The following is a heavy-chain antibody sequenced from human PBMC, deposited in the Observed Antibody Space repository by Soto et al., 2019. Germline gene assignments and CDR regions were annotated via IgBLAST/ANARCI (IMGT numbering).Heavy chain of an antibody. J-gene: IGHJ4*02. V-gene: IGHV1-46*01. D-gene: IGHD3-10*01. CDR2: INPSGGST. CDR1: GYTFTSYY. Sequence: ASVKVSCTSSGYTFTSYYMPWVRQAPGQGLEWMGIINPSGGSTSYAQKFQGRVTMTRDTSTSTVYMELSSLRSEDTAVYYCARDYGSGRHSGDYWGQGTLVTVSS. CDR3: ARDYGSGRHSGDY.